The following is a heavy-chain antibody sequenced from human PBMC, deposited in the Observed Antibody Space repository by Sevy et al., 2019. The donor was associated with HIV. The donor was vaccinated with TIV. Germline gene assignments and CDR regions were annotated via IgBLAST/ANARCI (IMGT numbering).Heavy chain of an antibody. V-gene: IGHV1-8*01. CDR3: ARVGRGYCSGGSCYQQPRLDFDY. CDR1: GYTFTSYD. D-gene: IGHD2-15*01. Sequence: ASVKVSCKASGYTFTSYDINWVRQATGQGLEWMGWMNPNSGNTGYAQKFQGRVTMTRNTSISTAYMELSSLRSEDTAGYYGARVGRGYCSGGSCYQQPRLDFDYWGQGTLVTVSS. CDR2: MNPNSGNT. J-gene: IGHJ4*02.